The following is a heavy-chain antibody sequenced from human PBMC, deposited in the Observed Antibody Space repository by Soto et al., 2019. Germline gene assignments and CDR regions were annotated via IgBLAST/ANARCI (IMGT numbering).Heavy chain of an antibody. V-gene: IGHV3-23*01. J-gene: IGHJ6*02. Sequence: GGSLRLSCAASGFTFSSYAMSWVRQAPGKGLEWVSAISGSGGSTYYADSVKGRFTISRDNSKNTLYLQMNSLRAEDTAVYYCVKDRPVTTNYYYGMDVWGQGTTVTVSS. CDR2: ISGSGGST. CDR1: GFTFSSYA. CDR3: VKDRPVTTNYYYGMDV. D-gene: IGHD4-4*01.